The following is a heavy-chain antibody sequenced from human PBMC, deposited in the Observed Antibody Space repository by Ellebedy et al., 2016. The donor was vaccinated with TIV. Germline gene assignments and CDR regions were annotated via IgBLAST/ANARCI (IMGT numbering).Heavy chain of an antibody. J-gene: IGHJ1*01. CDR1: GYTFTSYD. D-gene: IGHD3-22*01. V-gene: IGHV1-8*01. CDR2: MNPNSGNT. Sequence: ASVKVSCKASGYTFTSYDINWVRQATGQGLEWMGWMNPNSGNTGFAQKFQGRITMTRNTSISTAYMELSSLRSEDTAVYYCARGYDSSGSPTVRYFQHWGQGTLVTVSS. CDR3: ARGYDSSGSPTVRYFQH.